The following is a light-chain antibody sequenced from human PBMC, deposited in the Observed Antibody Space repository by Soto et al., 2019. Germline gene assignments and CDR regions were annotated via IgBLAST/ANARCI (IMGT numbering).Light chain of an antibody. CDR2: GAS. Sequence: EIVLTQSPGTLSLSPGERATLSCRASQSVSSSYLGWYQQKPGQAPRLVIYGASSRATGIPDRFSGSESGTDFTLTISRLEPEDFAVYYCQQYGSSPRTFGQGTKVDIK. CDR3: QQYGSSPRT. V-gene: IGKV3-20*01. J-gene: IGKJ1*01. CDR1: QSVSSSY.